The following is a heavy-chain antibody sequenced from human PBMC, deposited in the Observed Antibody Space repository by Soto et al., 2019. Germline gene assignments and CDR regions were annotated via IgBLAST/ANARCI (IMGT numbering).Heavy chain of an antibody. CDR3: ARGSQWFAVTTD. J-gene: IGHJ4*02. CDR2: MNPNSGDT. D-gene: IGHD4-17*01. V-gene: IGHV1-8*01. Sequence: QVHLVQSGAEVKKPGASVKVSCKASGYSFTSYDINWERQATGQGLEWMGWMNPNSGDTGYAQMFQGRVTMTRNTSISTAYMELSSLRSEDTAVYYCARGSQWFAVTTDWGQGTLVSVSS. CDR1: GYSFTSYD.